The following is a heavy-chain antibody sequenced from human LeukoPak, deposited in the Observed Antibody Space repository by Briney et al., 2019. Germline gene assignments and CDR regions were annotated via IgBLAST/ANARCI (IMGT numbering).Heavy chain of an antibody. D-gene: IGHD3-9*01. CDR1: GFTFSSYA. V-gene: IGHV3-23*01. Sequence: GGSLRLSRAASGFTFSSYAMSWVRQAPGKGLEWASAISGSGGSTYYADSVKGRFTISRDNSKNTLYLQMNSLRAEDTAVYYCAKGGDVLRYFDWLSKVYFAYWGQGTLVTVSS. CDR3: AKGGDVLRYFDWLSKVYFAY. J-gene: IGHJ4*02. CDR2: ISGSGGST.